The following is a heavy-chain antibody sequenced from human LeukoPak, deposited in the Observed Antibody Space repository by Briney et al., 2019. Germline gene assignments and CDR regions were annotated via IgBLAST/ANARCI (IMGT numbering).Heavy chain of an antibody. V-gene: IGHV1-8*01. CDR3: AREVDRWFDP. J-gene: IGHJ5*02. CDR1: GYTFTSYD. D-gene: IGHD5-12*01. CDR2: MNPNSGNR. Sequence: GASVKVSCKASGYTFTSYDINWVRQATGQGLEWMGWMNPNSGNRDYEQKFQGRVTMTRNTSISTAYMELSSLRSEDTAVYYCAREVDRWFDPWGQGTLVTVSS.